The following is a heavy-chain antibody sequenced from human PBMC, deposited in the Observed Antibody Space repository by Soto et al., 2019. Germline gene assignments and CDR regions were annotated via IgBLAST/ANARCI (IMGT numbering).Heavy chain of an antibody. D-gene: IGHD2-21*02. CDR1: GYTFTSNG. V-gene: IGHV1-18*01. J-gene: IGHJ4*02. CDR3: ARDLAYCGGDCYPIDY. Sequence: QVQLVQSGAEVKKPGASVKVSCKASGYTFTSNGISWVRQAPGQGLEWMGWISAYNGNTNYAQKLQVRVTMTTDTSTSTAYMELRRLRSDDTSVYYCARDLAYCGGDCYPIDYWGQGTLVTVSS. CDR2: ISAYNGNT.